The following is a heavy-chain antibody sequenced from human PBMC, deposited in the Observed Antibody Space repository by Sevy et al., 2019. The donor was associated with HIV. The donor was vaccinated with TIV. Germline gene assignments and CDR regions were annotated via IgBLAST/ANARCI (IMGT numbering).Heavy chain of an antibody. D-gene: IGHD4-17*01. CDR2: IGYDGNNK. CDR1: GLTPSTYG. V-gene: IGHV3-33*01. J-gene: IGHJ4*02. Sequence: GGSPRLSCAASGLTPSTYGIHWVRQAPGKGLEWVAVIGYDGNNKFYADSVKGRFTISRDDSKNTVFLQMDSLRAEDTAVYYCARDPRIYGDYLLAYFDYWGQGTLVTVSS. CDR3: ARDPRIYGDYLLAYFDY.